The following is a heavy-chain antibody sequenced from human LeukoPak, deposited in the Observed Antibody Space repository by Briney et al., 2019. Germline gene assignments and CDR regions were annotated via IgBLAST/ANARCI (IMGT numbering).Heavy chain of an antibody. D-gene: IGHD3-22*01. V-gene: IGHV1-8*01. CDR1: GYTFTSYD. CDR2: MNPNSGNT. J-gene: IGHJ4*02. Sequence: ASVKVSCKASGYTFTSYDISWVRQATGQGLEWMGWMNPNSGNTGYAQKFQGRVTMTRNTSVSTAYMELSSLRSEDTAVYYCARAPELKYYYDSSGYTDYFGYWGQGTLVTVSS. CDR3: ARAPELKYYYDSSGYTDYFGY.